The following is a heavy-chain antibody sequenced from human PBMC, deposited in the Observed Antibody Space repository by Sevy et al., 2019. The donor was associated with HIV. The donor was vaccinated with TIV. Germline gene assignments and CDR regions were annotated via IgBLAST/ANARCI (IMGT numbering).Heavy chain of an antibody. D-gene: IGHD3-22*01. V-gene: IGHV3-15*01. Sequence: GGSLRLSCAASGFTFSNAWMSWVHQAPGKGLEWVGRIKSKTDGGTTDYAAPVKGRFTISRDDSKNTLYLQMNSLKTEDTAVYYCLTYYYDSSGYPPDYWGQGTLVTVSS. CDR2: IKSKTDGGTT. CDR3: LTYYYDSSGYPPDY. J-gene: IGHJ4*02. CDR1: GFTFSNAW.